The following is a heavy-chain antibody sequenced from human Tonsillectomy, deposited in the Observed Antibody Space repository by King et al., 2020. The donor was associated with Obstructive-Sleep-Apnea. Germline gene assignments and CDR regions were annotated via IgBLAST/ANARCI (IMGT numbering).Heavy chain of an antibody. CDR2: IYYSGST. CDR3: ARCQGSDYYYGMDV. D-gene: IGHD6-6*01. J-gene: IGHJ6*02. V-gene: IGHV4-31*03. CDR1: GGSISSGGYY. Sequence: VQLQESGPGLVKPSETLSLTCTVSGGSISSGGYYWSWIRQHPGKGLEWIGYIYYSGSTYYNPSLKGRVTISVDTSKNQFSLKLGSVTAADTAVYYCARCQGSDYYYGMDVWGQGTTVTVSS.